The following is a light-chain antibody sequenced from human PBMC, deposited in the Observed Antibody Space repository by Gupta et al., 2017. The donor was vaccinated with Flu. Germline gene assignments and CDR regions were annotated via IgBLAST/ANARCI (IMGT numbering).Light chain of an antibody. V-gene: IGLV6-57*01. J-gene: IGLJ2*01. CDR2: EDD. CDR1: SGSIATNY. CDR3: QSYDSVDRDVV. Sequence: NFMLTQPHPVSESPGKTVPIPCTRSSGSIATNYVQLYQQPPGSYPPAVIYEDDQRPSEVPDRFSGSIDSASTSAPLTISGLKTEDAADYCSQSYDSVDRDVVFGGGTKLTVL.